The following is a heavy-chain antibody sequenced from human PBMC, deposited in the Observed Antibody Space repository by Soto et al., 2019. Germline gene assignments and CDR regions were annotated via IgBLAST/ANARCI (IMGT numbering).Heavy chain of an antibody. CDR3: TSAHYYGSGSGNWFDP. CDR1: GFTFGDYA. CDR2: IRSKAYGGTT. Sequence: GGSLRLSCTASGFTFGDYAMSWFRQAPGKGLEWVGFIRSKAYGGTTEYAAAVKGRFTISRDDSKSIAYLQMNSLKTEDTAVYYCTSAHYYGSGSGNWFDPWGQGTLVTVSS. V-gene: IGHV3-49*03. J-gene: IGHJ5*01. D-gene: IGHD3-10*01.